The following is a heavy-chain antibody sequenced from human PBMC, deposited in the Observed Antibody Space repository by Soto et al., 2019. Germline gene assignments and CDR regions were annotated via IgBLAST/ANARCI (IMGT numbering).Heavy chain of an antibody. D-gene: IGHD5-18*01. CDR2: IYYSGST. CDR3: ARGTPLWPITYSFDY. J-gene: IGHJ4*02. CDR1: GGSISSYY. V-gene: IGHV4-59*01. Sequence: SETLSLTCTVSGGSISSYYWSWIRQPPGKRLEWIGYIYYSGSTNYNPSLKSRVTISVDTSKNQFSLKLSSVTAADTAVYYCARGTPLWPITYSFDYWGQGTLVTVS.